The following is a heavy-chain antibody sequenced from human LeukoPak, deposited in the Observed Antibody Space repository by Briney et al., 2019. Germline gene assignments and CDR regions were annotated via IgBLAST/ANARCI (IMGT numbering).Heavy chain of an antibody. V-gene: IGHV4-30-4*08. CDR3: ARGPSGWYRDY. CDR2: IYYSGST. CDR1: GVSISSGDYY. J-gene: IGHJ4*01. Sequence: PSETLSLTCTVSGVSISSGDYYWSWIRQPPGKGLEWIGYIYYSGSTNYNPSLKSRVIISIDTSKNQFSLRLSSVTAADTAVYYCARGPSGWYRDYWGHGTLVTVSS. D-gene: IGHD6-19*01.